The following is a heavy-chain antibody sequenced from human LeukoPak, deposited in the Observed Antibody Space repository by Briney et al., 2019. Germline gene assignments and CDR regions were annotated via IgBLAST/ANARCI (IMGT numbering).Heavy chain of an antibody. Sequence: GGSLRLSCAASGFTFRNHWMHWVRQTPGKGLVWVSRISSDGSSTTYADSVKGRFTISRDNAKNTLYLQMNNLRAEDTAMYYCARGQGVTGRPDIDYWGQGTLVIVSS. J-gene: IGHJ4*02. D-gene: IGHD6-6*01. CDR1: GFTFRNHW. V-gene: IGHV3-74*03. CDR3: ARGQGVTGRPDIDY. CDR2: ISSDGSST.